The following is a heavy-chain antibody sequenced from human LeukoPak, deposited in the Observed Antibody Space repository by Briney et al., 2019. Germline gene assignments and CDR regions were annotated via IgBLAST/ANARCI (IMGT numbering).Heavy chain of an antibody. CDR2: IYPGDSDT. CDR1: GYSFTSYW. CDR3: ARSRGIQLWFIAFDI. D-gene: IGHD5-18*01. Sequence: GESLKISCKGSGYSFTSYWIGWVRQMPGKGLEWMGIIYPGDSDTRYSPSFQGQVTISVDKSISTAYLQWSSLKASDTAMYYCARSRGIQLWFIAFDIWGQGTMVTVSS. V-gene: IGHV5-51*01. J-gene: IGHJ3*02.